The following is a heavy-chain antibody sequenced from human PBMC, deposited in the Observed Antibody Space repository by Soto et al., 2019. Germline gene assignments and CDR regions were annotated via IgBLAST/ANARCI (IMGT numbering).Heavy chain of an antibody. CDR2: ITGTGGNT. CDR3: ARIRSYWYGLDV. J-gene: IGHJ6*02. V-gene: IGHV3-23*01. CDR1: GFPLSTYG. Sequence: EVQLLESGGGLVQPGGSLRLSCAASGFPLSTYGMTWVRQAPGKVLEWVSAITGTGGNTYYVDSVKGRFTSSRDNSKNMLYLQVNSLRVEDTAVYYCARIRSYWYGLDVWGQGTTVTVSS.